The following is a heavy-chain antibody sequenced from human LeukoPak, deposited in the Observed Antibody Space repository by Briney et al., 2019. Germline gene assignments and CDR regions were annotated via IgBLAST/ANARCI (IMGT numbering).Heavy chain of an antibody. D-gene: IGHD4-17*01. CDR3: ATQYGDVGYFDY. J-gene: IGHJ4*02. Sequence: GGSLRLSCAASGFTFSSYGMHWVRQAPGKGLEWVAVIWYDGSNKYYADSVKGRFTISRDNSKNSLYLQMNSLRAEDTAVYYCATQYGDVGYFDYWGQGTLVTVSS. CDR2: IWYDGSNK. CDR1: GFTFSSYG. V-gene: IGHV3-33*01.